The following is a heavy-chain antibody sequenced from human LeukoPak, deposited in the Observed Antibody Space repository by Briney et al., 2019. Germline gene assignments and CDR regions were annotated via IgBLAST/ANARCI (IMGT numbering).Heavy chain of an antibody. J-gene: IGHJ4*02. CDR1: GYSISSGYY. CDR2: IYHSGST. CDR3: ARVFTNQNDY. V-gene: IGHV4-38-2*02. D-gene: IGHD1-14*01. Sequence: SETLSLTCTVSGYSISSGYYWGWIRQPPGKGLEWIGSIYHSGSTHYNPSLKSRVTIPVDTSKNQFSLKLSSVTAADTAVYYCARVFTNQNDYWGQGTLVTVSS.